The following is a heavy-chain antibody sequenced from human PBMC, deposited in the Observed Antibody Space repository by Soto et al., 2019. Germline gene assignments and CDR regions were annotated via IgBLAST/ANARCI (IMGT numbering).Heavy chain of an antibody. J-gene: IGHJ4*02. CDR3: ARGYCSSAICYAVDY. CDR2: IYYSGST. D-gene: IGHD2-2*01. V-gene: IGHV4-31*03. CDR1: GGSISSGGYY. Sequence: QVQLQESGPGLVKPSQTLSLTCTVSGGSISSGGYYWSWIRQHPGKGLEWIGYIYYSGSTYYNPSLKSRVTISLDTSKKQFSLNLSYVTAAATAVYYCARGYCSSAICYAVDYWGQGTLVTVSS.